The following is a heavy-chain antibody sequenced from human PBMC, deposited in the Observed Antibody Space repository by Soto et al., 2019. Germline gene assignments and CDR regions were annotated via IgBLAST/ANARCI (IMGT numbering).Heavy chain of an antibody. CDR3: ARLVVVAPVANV. D-gene: IGHD2-21*01. CDR1: GGSVSYNSYY. J-gene: IGHJ4*02. Sequence: SETLSLTCSVSGGSVSYNSYYWGWIRQPPGKGLEWVGGIFYTGTTYYNPSLKDRLSISVDTSKNSFSLNLTSVTAADTAVYFCARLVVVAPVANVWGQGALVTVS. V-gene: IGHV4-39*01. CDR2: IFYTGTT.